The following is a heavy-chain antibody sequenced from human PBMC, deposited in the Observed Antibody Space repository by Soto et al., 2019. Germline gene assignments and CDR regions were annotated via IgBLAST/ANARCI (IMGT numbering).Heavy chain of an antibody. J-gene: IGHJ4*02. D-gene: IGHD3-22*01. CDR1: GGYISSYY. CDR3: ARGDDSSGEPCFDY. CDR2: IYYSGST. V-gene: IGHV4-59*01. Sequence: LSLTCTDSGGYISSYYWSWIRQPPGKGLEWIGYIYYSGSTNYNPSLKSRVTISVDTSKNQLSLKLSSVTAADTAVYYCARGDDSSGEPCFDYWGQGTLVTVSS.